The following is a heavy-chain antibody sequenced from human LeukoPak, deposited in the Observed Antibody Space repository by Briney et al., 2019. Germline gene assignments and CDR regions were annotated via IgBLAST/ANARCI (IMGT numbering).Heavy chain of an antibody. CDR2: IYYSGST. J-gene: IGHJ4*02. Sequence: SQTLSLTCTVSGGSISSGGYSWSWIRQHPGKGLEWIGYIYYSGSTYYNPSLKSRVTISVDTSKNQFSLKLSSVTAADTAVYYCARHANIVVVSAAKAFDYWGQGTLVTVSS. CDR3: ARHANIVVVSAAKAFDY. CDR1: GGSISSGGYS. D-gene: IGHD2-2*01. V-gene: IGHV4-31*03.